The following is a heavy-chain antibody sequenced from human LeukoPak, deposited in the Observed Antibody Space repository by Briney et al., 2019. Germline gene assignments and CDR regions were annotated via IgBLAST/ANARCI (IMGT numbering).Heavy chain of an antibody. CDR2: IKSKTDGGTT. CDR3: TTVSFYYDSSAYYSSDY. D-gene: IGHD3-22*01. V-gene: IGHV3-15*01. J-gene: IGHJ4*02. CDR1: GFTLSNAW. Sequence: TAGGSLRLSCAASGFTLSNAWITWVRQAPGKGLEWVGRIKSKTDGGTTDYAAPVKGRFTISRDDSKNTLYLQMNSLKTEDTAVYYCTTVSFYYDSSAYYSSDYWGQGTLVTVSS.